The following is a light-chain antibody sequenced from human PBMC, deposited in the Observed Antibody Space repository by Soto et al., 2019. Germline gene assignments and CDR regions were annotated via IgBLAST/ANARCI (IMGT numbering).Light chain of an antibody. CDR2: DAS. Sequence: EIVLTQSPGTLSLSPGERATLSCRASQSVSSSYLAWYQQKPGQAPRLLIYDASTRVTGIPDRISGSGSGTDFTLTISTLEPEDFAVYYCQQYGSSPWTFGQGTRVEIK. V-gene: IGKV3-20*01. J-gene: IGKJ1*01. CDR1: QSVSSSY. CDR3: QQYGSSPWT.